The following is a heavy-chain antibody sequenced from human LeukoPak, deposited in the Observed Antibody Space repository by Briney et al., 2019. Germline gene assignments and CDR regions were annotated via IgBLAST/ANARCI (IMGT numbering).Heavy chain of an antibody. D-gene: IGHD6-6*01. CDR2: IIPIFGTA. J-gene: IGHJ6*02. CDR3: ARAYSSSSLSYYYGMDV. Sequence: ASVKVSCKASGGTFSSYAISWVRRAPGQGLEWMGGIIPIFGTANYAQKFQGRVTITADESTSTAYMELSSLRSEDTAVYYCARAYSSSSLSYYYGMDVWGQGTTVTVSS. CDR1: GGTFSSYA. V-gene: IGHV1-69*13.